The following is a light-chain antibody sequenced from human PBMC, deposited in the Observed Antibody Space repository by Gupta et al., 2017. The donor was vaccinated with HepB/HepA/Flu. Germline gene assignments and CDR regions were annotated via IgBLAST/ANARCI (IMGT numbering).Light chain of an antibody. V-gene: IGKV2-28*01. CDR1: QSLLNSNGYSN. Sequence: DIVMTQSPLSLPVTPGEPASISCKSSQSLLNSNGYSNLDWYLKKPGQSPQLLIYFASNRASGVPDRFRGSGSGTDFTRMISRVEAEDVRVYYCMQSRQSPFTFGPGTKVESK. CDR3: MQSRQSPFT. J-gene: IGKJ3*01. CDR2: FAS.